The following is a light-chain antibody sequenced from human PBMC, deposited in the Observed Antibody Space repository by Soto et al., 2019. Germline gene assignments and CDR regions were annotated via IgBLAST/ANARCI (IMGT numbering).Light chain of an antibody. J-gene: IGKJ5*01. CDR1: QSVSSSS. Sequence: EIGLTQSIGTLSLSPGERATRACRASQSVSSSSLAWYQQKPGQAPRLLIYGASRRATGIPDRFSGSGSGTDFTLTISRLEPEDFAVYYCQQYGSSPQTFGQGTRLEIK. CDR2: GAS. CDR3: QQYGSSPQT. V-gene: IGKV3-20*01.